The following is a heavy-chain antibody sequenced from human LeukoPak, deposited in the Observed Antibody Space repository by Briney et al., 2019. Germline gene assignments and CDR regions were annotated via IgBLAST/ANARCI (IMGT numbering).Heavy chain of an antibody. V-gene: IGHV4-34*01. Sequence: PSETLSLTCAVYGGSFSGYYWSWIRQPPGKGLEWIGEINHSGSTNYNSSLKSRVTISVDTSKNQFSLKLSSVTAADTAVYYCARAYYDFWSGSLNWFDPWGQGTLVTVSS. CDR1: GGSFSGYY. CDR2: INHSGST. J-gene: IGHJ5*02. D-gene: IGHD3-3*01. CDR3: ARAYYDFWSGSLNWFDP.